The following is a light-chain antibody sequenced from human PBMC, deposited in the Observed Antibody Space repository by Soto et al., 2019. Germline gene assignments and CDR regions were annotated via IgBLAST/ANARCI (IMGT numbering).Light chain of an antibody. J-gene: IGKJ5*01. CDR1: QSVSSSY. CDR2: GAS. V-gene: IGKV3-20*01. Sequence: EIVLTQSPGTLSLSPGERATLSCRASQSVSSSYLAWYQQKPGQAPRLLIYGASSRATCIPDRFSGSGSGTDFTLTISRLEPEAFAVYYCQQYGSSAITFGQGTRLEI. CDR3: QQYGSSAIT.